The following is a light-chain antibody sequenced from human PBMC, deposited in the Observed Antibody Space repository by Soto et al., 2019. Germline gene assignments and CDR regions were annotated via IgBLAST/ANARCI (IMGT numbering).Light chain of an antibody. CDR2: GAS. CDR3: QQYGSSGT. Sequence: ELVMTQSPATLSVSPGERATLSCRASQSVRSNLAWYQQKPGRAPSLLIYGASTRATGIPVRLSGSGSGTDFTLTISRLEPEDFAVDYCQQYGSSGTFGQGTKVDIK. V-gene: IGKV3-15*01. J-gene: IGKJ1*01. CDR1: QSVRSN.